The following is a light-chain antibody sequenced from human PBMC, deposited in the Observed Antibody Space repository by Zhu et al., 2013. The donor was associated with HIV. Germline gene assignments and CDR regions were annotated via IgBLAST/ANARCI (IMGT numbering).Light chain of an antibody. CDR1: QSISSW. V-gene: IGKV1-5*03. J-gene: IGKJ1*01. Sequence: DIQMTQSPSTLSASVGDRVTITCRASQSISSWLAWYQQKPGKALKLLIYKASSLESGVPSRFSGSGSETEFSLTISSLQPDDFATYYCQQYNSFWTFGQGTKVEIK. CDR3: QQYNSFWT. CDR2: KAS.